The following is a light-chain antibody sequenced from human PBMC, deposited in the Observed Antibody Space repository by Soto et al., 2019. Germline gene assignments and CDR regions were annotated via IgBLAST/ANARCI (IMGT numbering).Light chain of an antibody. Sequence: EIVMTQSPATLSVSPGERATLSCRASHSVSSNLAWYQQKPGQAPRLLIYGASTRATGIPARFSGSGSGTEFHLTISSLQSEDFAVYYCQQYNNWPRGTFGQGTKLEIK. J-gene: IGKJ2*02. CDR2: GAS. CDR3: QQYNNWPRGT. V-gene: IGKV3-15*01. CDR1: HSVSSN.